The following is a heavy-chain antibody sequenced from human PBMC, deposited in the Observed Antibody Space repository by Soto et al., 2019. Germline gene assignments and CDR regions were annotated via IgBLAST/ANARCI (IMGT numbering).Heavy chain of an antibody. CDR3: ATDSPDTADFAY. CDR1: GFAFSSYS. Sequence: EVHLVESGGGLVQPGGSLRLSCAASGFAFSSYSMNWVRQAPGKGLEWIAHLSGNINTISYAHSVKGRFSISRDNAKKSLYLQMNSLRAEDTAVYYCATDSPDTADFAYWGQGTLVTVSS. CDR2: LSGNINTI. V-gene: IGHV3-48*01. J-gene: IGHJ4*02.